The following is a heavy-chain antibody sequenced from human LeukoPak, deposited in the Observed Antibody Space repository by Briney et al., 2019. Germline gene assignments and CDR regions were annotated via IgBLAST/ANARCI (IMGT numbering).Heavy chain of an antibody. D-gene: IGHD3-10*01. CDR1: AYSISSGYY. J-gene: IGHJ6*04. V-gene: IGHV4-38-2*02. CDR2: IYHSGST. Sequence: PSETLSLTCTVSAYSISSGYYWGWIRQPPGKGLEWIGSIYHSGSTYYNPSLKSRVTISVDTSKNQFSLKLSSVTAAHTAVYYCARVFRGAEDVWGEGTTVTVSS. CDR3: ARVFRGAEDV.